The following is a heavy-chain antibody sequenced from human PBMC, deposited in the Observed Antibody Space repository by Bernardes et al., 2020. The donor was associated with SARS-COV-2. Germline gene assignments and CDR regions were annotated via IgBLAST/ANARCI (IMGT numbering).Heavy chain of an antibody. D-gene: IGHD3-9*01. CDR3: ATDQRYYDILTGRTYYYGMDA. CDR2: FDPADGET. CDR1: GYTLTELS. J-gene: IGHJ6*02. V-gene: IGHV1-24*01. Sequence: ASVKVSCQVSGYTLTELSMHWVRQAPGKGLAWMGGFDPADGETIYAQKFQGRVTMTEDTSTDTAYMELSSLRSEDTAVYYCATDQRYYDILTGRTYYYGMDAWGQGTTVTVSS.